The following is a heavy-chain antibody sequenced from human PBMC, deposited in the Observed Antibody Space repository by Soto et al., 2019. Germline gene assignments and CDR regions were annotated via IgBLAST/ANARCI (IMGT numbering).Heavy chain of an antibody. Sequence: PGESLKISCKGSGYSFTIYWIGWVRQMPGKGLEWMGIIYPGDSDTRYSPSFQGQVTISADKSISTAYLQWSSLKASDTAMYYCARAPSLLRNWFDPWGQGTLVTVSS. CDR3: ARAPSLLRNWFDP. CDR2: IYPGDSDT. CDR1: GYSFTIYW. V-gene: IGHV5-51*01. J-gene: IGHJ5*02. D-gene: IGHD3-22*01.